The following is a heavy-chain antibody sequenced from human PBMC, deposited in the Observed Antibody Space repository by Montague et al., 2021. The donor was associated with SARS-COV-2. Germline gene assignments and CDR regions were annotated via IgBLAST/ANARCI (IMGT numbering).Heavy chain of an antibody. Sequence: SETLSLTCTVSGDPISSYYWSWIRQSPGKGLEWIGYIYYSGSTNYNPSLKSRVTISVDTSKNQFSLRLSSVTAADTAVYYCARVGVGTMVRGVIPAYYYYGMDVWGQGTTVTVSS. CDR2: IYYSGST. CDR3: ARVGVGTMVRGVIPAYYYYGMDV. V-gene: IGHV4-59*08. D-gene: IGHD3-10*01. CDR1: GDPISSYY. J-gene: IGHJ6*02.